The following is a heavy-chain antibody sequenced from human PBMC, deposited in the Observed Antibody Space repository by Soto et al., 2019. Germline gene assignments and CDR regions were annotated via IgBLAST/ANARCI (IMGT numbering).Heavy chain of an antibody. CDR2: INHSGST. Sequence: KTSETLSLPCSVYGWSFSGYYWSWIRQPPGKGLEWIGEINHSGSTNYNPSLKSRVTISVDTSKNQFSLKLSSVTAADTAVYYCARGRDIVVVPAANPATGMDVWGQGTTVTVSS. D-gene: IGHD2-2*01. J-gene: IGHJ6*02. CDR1: GWSFSGYY. V-gene: IGHV4-34*01. CDR3: ARGRDIVVVPAANPATGMDV.